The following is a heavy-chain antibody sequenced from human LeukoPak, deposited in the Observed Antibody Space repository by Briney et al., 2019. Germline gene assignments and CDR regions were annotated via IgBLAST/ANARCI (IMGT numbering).Heavy chain of an antibody. J-gene: IGHJ4*02. V-gene: IGHV4-34*01. Sequence: SETLSLTCAVYGGSFSGYYWSWIRQPPGKGLEWIGEINHSGSTNYNPSLKSRVTISVDTSKNQFSLKLISVTAADTAVYYCARGYTAMVRDFDYWGQGTLVTVSS. CDR2: INHSGST. CDR1: GGSFSGYY. D-gene: IGHD5-18*01. CDR3: ARGYTAMVRDFDY.